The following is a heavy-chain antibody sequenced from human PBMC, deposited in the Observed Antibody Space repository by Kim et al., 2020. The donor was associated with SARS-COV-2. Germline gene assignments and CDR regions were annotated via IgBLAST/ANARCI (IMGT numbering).Heavy chain of an antibody. V-gene: IGHV3-33*01. CDR1: GFPVSIYG. J-gene: IGHJ4*02. CDR3: ARHPEYCSGGTCYFYFDY. Sequence: GGSLRLSCAASGFPVSIYGMHWVRQAPDKGLEWVAFRWYDGTNKYYADSVKGRFTISRDNSKNTLYLQMNSLRAEDTAVYYCARHPEYCSGGTCYFYFDYWGQGALVAVSS. CDR2: RWYDGTNK. D-gene: IGHD2-15*01.